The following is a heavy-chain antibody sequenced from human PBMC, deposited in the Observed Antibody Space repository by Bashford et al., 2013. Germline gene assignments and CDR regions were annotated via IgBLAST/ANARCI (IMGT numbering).Heavy chain of an antibody. V-gene: IGHV3-30*03. CDR3: ARDLGKQWLFDY. J-gene: IGHJ4*02. D-gene: IGHD6-19*01. CDR2: ISYDGRVK. Sequence: AHTGFTFSSYAMSWVRQAPGKGLEWMAVISYDGRVKYYADSVKGRFTISRDNSKNTLYLLMNSLRAEDTAVYYCARDLGKQWLFDYWGQGTLVTVSS. CDR1: GFTFSSYA.